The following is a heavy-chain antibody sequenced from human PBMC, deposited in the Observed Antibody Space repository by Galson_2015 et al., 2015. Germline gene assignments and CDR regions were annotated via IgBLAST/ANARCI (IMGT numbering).Heavy chain of an antibody. J-gene: IGHJ4*02. V-gene: IGHV3-21*01. Sequence: SLRLSCAASGFPFSSYTMNWVRQAPGKGLQWVSSISGRSTFIFYSDSVKGRFTISRDNAKNSLSLQMYSLRGDDTAVYYCTRHLGIGSGSPEFWGQGTLVAVSS. D-gene: IGHD7-27*01. CDR1: GFPFSSYT. CDR2: ISGRSTFI. CDR3: TRHLGIGSGSPEF.